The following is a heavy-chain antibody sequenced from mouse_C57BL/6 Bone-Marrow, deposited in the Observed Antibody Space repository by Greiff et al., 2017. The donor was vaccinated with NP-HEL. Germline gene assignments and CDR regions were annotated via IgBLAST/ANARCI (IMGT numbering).Heavy chain of an antibody. CDR1: GFTFSSYA. CDR2: ISDGGSYT. D-gene: IGHD2-4*01. Sequence: EVKLMESGGGLVKPGGSLKLSCAASGFTFSSYAMSWVRQTPEKRLEWVATISDGGSYTYYPDNVKGRFTISRDNAKNNLYLQMSHLKSEDTAMYYCAREDDYDEYYAMDYWGQGTSVTVSS. J-gene: IGHJ4*01. CDR3: AREDDYDEYYAMDY. V-gene: IGHV5-4*01.